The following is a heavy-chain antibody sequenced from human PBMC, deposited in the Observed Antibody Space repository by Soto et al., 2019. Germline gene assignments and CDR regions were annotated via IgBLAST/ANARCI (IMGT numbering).Heavy chain of an antibody. V-gene: IGHV3-9*02. J-gene: IGHJ4*02. CDR2: ISSNSDTI. CDR1: GFTADDYA. CDR3: AKDMKWGGMTTIHYFDS. Sequence: EVQLVESGGGLVQPGRSLRLSCVASGFTADDYAMHWVRQAPGKGLEWVSCISSNSDTIDYADSVKGRFTISRDNAKNSLFLKMNSLRPEDTAWYYCAKDMKWGGMTTIHYFDSWGQGTLVTVSS. D-gene: IGHD4-17*01.